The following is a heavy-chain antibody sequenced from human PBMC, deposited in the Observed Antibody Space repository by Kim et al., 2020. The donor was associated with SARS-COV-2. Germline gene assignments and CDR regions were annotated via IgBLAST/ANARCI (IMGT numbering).Heavy chain of an antibody. CDR2: ISGSGGST. D-gene: IGHD6-13*01. CDR1: GFTFSSYA. V-gene: IGHV3-23*01. CDR3: AKALWGEYSSSRTPFDY. J-gene: IGHJ4*02. Sequence: GGSLRLSCAASGFTFSSYAMSWVRQAPGKGLEWVSAISGSGGSTYYADSVKGRFTISRDNSKNTLYLQMNSLRAEDTAVYYCAKALWGEYSSSRTPFDYWGQGTLVTVSS.